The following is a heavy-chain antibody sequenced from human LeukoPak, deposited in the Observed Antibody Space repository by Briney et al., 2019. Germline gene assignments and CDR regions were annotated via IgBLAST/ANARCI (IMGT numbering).Heavy chain of an antibody. Sequence: PGGSLRLSCAASGFTFSSYDMNWVRQAPGEGLEWVSYISSRGSTIHYADSVKGRFTISRDNAKNSLYLQMNSLRAEDAAVYYCARDLYTSSWFAFDSWGQGTLVTVSS. J-gene: IGHJ4*02. CDR2: ISSRGSTI. CDR1: GFTFSSYD. D-gene: IGHD6-13*01. CDR3: ARDLYTSSWFAFDS. V-gene: IGHV3-48*03.